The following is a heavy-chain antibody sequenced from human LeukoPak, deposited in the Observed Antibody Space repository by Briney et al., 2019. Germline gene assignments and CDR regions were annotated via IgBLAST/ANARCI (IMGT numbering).Heavy chain of an antibody. CDR3: ARAGSSWYLRFDP. Sequence: ASVKVSCKASGYTFTSYDINWVRQATGQGFEWMGWMNPNSGNTGYAQKFQGRVIMTRNTSISTAYMELSSLRSEDTAVYYCARAGSSWYLRFDPWGQGTLVTVSS. V-gene: IGHV1-8*01. D-gene: IGHD6-13*01. J-gene: IGHJ5*02. CDR1: GYTFTSYD. CDR2: MNPNSGNT.